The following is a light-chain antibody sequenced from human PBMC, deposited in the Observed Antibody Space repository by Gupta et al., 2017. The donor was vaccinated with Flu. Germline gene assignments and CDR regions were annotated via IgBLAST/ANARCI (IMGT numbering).Light chain of an antibody. Sequence: QSGLTQPPSASGAPGQRPTISCTGSSSNLGAGYDVHWYQQFPGKAPKLLLYGNNHRTSGVPDRFSGSKSGTSASLAITGLQADDEADYYCQSYDSSLSGSVFGGGTKLTVL. V-gene: IGLV1-40*01. CDR3: QSYDSSLSGSV. J-gene: IGLJ3*02. CDR2: GNN. CDR1: SSNLGAGYD.